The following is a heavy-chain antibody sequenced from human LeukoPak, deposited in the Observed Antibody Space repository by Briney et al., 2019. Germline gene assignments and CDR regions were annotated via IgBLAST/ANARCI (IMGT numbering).Heavy chain of an antibody. Sequence: GESLKISCKGSGYSFTSYWIGWVRQIPGKGLELMGIIYPGDSDTRYSPSFQGQVTISADKSISTAYLQWSSLKASDTAMYYCARLTVVTAIPYYFDYWGQGTLVTVFS. V-gene: IGHV5-51*01. CDR2: IYPGDSDT. J-gene: IGHJ4*02. CDR1: GYSFTSYW. D-gene: IGHD2-21*02. CDR3: ARLTVVTAIPYYFDY.